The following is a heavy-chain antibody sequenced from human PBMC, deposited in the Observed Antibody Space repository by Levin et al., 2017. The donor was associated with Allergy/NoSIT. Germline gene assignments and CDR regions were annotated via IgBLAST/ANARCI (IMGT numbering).Heavy chain of an antibody. CDR1: GFTFTSSA. CDR3: AAGGGVVAADVDAFDI. Sequence: SVKVSCKASGFTFTSSAVQWVRQARGQRLEWIGWIVVGSGNTNYAQKFQERVTITRDMSTSTAYMELSSLRSEDTAVYYCAAGGGVVAADVDAFDIWGQGTMVTVSS. J-gene: IGHJ3*02. CDR2: IVVGSGNT. V-gene: IGHV1-58*01. D-gene: IGHD2-15*01.